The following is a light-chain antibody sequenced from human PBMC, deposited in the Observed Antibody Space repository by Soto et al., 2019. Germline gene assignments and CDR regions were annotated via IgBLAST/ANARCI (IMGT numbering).Light chain of an antibody. J-gene: IGKJ1*01. V-gene: IGKV3-20*01. CDR1: QSLNSNF. Sequence: EFVLTQSPGTLSLSPGERATLSCRASQSLNSNFFAWYQQRPGQAPRLLIYGASTRVTGVPDRFSGSGSGTDFTLTISRLEPEDFAVYYCQQYGSSGTFGQGTKVDIK. CDR2: GAS. CDR3: QQYGSSGT.